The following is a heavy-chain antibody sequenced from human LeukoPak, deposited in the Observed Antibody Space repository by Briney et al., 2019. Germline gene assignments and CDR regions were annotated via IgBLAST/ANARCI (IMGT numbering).Heavy chain of an antibody. V-gene: IGHV4-61*02. CDR1: GGSISSGSYY. D-gene: IGHD6-13*01. Sequence: SQTLSLTCTVSGGSISSGSYYWSWIRQPAGKGLEWIGRIYTSGSTNYNPSLKSRVTITVDTSKNQFSLKLSSVTAADTAVYYCARRIAAAPMSWFDPWGQGTLVTVSS. CDR2: IYTSGST. J-gene: IGHJ5*02. CDR3: ARRIAAAPMSWFDP.